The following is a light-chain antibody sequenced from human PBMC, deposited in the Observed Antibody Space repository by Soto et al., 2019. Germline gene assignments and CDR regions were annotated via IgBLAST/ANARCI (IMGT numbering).Light chain of an antibody. CDR1: QTITTSQ. Sequence: EIVLTQSPGTLSLSPGERATLFCRASQTITTSQLAWYQQKPGQAPRVLIFGASNRATGIPDRFSGSGSGTDFTLTISRLEPEDFATYYCQQYNSYSEGFTFGPGTKVDIK. V-gene: IGKV3-20*01. CDR2: GAS. CDR3: QQYNSYSEGFT. J-gene: IGKJ3*01.